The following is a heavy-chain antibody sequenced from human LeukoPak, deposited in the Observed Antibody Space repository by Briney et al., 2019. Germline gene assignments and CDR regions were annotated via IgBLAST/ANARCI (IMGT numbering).Heavy chain of an antibody. CDR2: IYHSGST. CDR1: GGSISSSHW. D-gene: IGHD3-16*02. Sequence: SGTLSLTCAVSGGSISSSHWWSWVRQPPGKGLEWIGEIYHSGSTNYNPSLESRVTISVDASKDQFSLKLSSVTAADTALYYCARGTLRLGDLSLSNYFDPWGQGTLVTVSS. J-gene: IGHJ5*02. V-gene: IGHV4-4*02. CDR3: ARGTLRLGDLSLSNYFDP.